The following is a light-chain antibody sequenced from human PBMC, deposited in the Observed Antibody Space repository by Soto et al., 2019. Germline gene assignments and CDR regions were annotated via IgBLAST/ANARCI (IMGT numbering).Light chain of an antibody. V-gene: IGKV3-15*01. J-gene: IGKJ2*01. CDR3: QQYNNWPYT. Sequence: EIVMTQSPATLSVSPGERATLSCRASQSVSSNLAWYQQKPGKAPTLLIYGASTRATGIPARFSGSGSGTEFTLTISSLQSEDFAVYYCQQYNNWPYTFGQGTKLEIK. CDR2: GAS. CDR1: QSVSSN.